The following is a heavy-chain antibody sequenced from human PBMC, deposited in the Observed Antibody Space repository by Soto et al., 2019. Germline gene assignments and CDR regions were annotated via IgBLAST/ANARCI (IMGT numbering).Heavy chain of an antibody. CDR1: GFIFSNNG. J-gene: IGHJ6*02. CDR3: ARDLRQGASGATVYVMDV. Sequence: ESGGGEVQPGTSLRLSCLASGFIFSNNGMHWVRQAPGKGLEWVALVSHDGRKTFYADSVKGRLTIYRDNSKNTVYLHMNNLRPEDTAVYRCARDLRQGASGATVYVMDVWGQGTTVTVSS. V-gene: IGHV3-30*03. D-gene: IGHD7-27*01. CDR2: VSHDGRKT.